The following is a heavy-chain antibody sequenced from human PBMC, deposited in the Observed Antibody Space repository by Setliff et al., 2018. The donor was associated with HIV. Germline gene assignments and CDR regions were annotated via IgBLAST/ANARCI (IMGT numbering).Heavy chain of an antibody. J-gene: IGHJ3*02. D-gene: IGHD3-22*01. CDR2: IIPILGIA. Sequence: SVKVSCKASGGTFSSYAISWVRQAPGQGLEWMGGIIPILGIANYAQKFQGRVTITADKSTSTAYMELSSLRSEDTAVYYCARGQVSPYYYDSSGYYFTDAFDIWGQGTMVTV. V-gene: IGHV1-69*10. CDR3: ARGQVSPYYYDSSGYYFTDAFDI. CDR1: GGTFSSYA.